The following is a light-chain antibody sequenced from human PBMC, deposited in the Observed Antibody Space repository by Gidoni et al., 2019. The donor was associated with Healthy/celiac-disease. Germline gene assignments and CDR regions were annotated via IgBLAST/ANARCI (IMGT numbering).Light chain of an antibody. CDR1: QGISSY. J-gene: IGKJ2*01. CDR3: QRTYNALMYT. V-gene: IGKV1-27*01. CDR2: RAS. Sequence: DIQLTHSPSSLSASVGDRVTITCRVSQGISSYFNWCRQQPGKVPKLLMYRASNLQSGVPSRFSGSGSGTDFTLSISSLQPEDVATYDGQRTYNALMYTFGQGTKLEIK.